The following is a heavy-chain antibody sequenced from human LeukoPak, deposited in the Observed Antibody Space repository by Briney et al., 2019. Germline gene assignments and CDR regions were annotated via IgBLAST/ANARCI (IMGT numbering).Heavy chain of an antibody. J-gene: IGHJ4*02. CDR1: GYSFTSYW. V-gene: IGHV5-51*01. CDR2: IYPGDSDT. Sequence: GESLKISCKGSGYSFTSYWIGSVRQMPGKGLEWMGIIYPGDSDTRYSPSFQGQVTISADKSISTAYLQCSSLKASDTAMYYCARHPLLRGYSYGYADYWGQGTLVTVSS. D-gene: IGHD5-18*01. CDR3: ARHPLLRGYSYGYADY.